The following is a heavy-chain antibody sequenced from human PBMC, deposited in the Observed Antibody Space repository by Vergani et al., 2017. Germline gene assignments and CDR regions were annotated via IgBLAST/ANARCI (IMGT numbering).Heavy chain of an antibody. V-gene: IGHV3-30*03. D-gene: IGHD2-2*01. CDR1: GFTFSSYG. CDR2: ISYDGSNK. Sequence: QVQLVESGGGVVQPGRSLRLSCAASGFTFSSYGMHWVRQAPGKGLEWVAVISYDGSNKYYADSVKGRFTISRDNSKNTLYLQMNSLRAEDTAVYYCTTDVLGGDIVVVPAAANLGDYWGQGTLVTVSS. J-gene: IGHJ4*02. CDR3: TTDVLGGDIVVVPAAANLGDY.